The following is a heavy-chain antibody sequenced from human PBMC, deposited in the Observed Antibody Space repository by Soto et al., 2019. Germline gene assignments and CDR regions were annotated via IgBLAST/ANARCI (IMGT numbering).Heavy chain of an antibody. V-gene: IGHV3-64*01. CDR1: GFTFSSYA. CDR3: ARVGVGATFDY. J-gene: IGHJ4*02. Sequence: EVQLVESGGGLAQPGGTLRLSCAASGFTFSSYAMHWVRQAPGKGLEYVSAISSNGGSTYYANSVQGRFTISRDNSKNTLYLQMGSLGAEDLAVYYCARVGVGATFDYWGQGTLVTVSS. CDR2: ISSNGGST. D-gene: IGHD1-26*01.